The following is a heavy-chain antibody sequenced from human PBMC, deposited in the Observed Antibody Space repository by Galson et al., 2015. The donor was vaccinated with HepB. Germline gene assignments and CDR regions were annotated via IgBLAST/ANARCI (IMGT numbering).Heavy chain of an antibody. CDR3: ARDRRRIAVAGTDAFDI. Sequence: SVKVSCKASGGTFSSYGISWVRQAPGQGLEWMGWISAYNGNTNYAQKLQGRVTMTTDTSTSTAYMELRSLRSDDTAVYYCARDRRRIAVAGTDAFDIWGQGTMVTVSS. J-gene: IGHJ3*02. D-gene: IGHD6-19*01. CDR2: ISAYNGNT. V-gene: IGHV1-18*01. CDR1: GGTFSSYG.